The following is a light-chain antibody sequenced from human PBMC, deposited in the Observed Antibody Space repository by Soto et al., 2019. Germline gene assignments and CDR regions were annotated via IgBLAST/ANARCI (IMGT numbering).Light chain of an antibody. J-gene: IGKJ1*01. CDR1: QSVSSSH. Sequence: EIVLTQSPGTLSLSPGERATLSCRASQSVSSSHLAWYQQKPGQAPRLLIYDASSRATGIPDRFSGSGSGTDFTLTISRLEPEDCAVYYCQQYDSSSWTFGQGTKVDI. CDR3: QQYDSSSWT. CDR2: DAS. V-gene: IGKV3-20*01.